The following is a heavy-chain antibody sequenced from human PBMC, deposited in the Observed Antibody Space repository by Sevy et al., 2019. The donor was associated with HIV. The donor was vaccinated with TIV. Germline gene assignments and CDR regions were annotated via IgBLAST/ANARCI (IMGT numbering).Heavy chain of an antibody. CDR1: GFTFSSYW. CDR3: ARDGNRGYSAPDDAFDI. J-gene: IGHJ3*02. Sequence: GGSLRLSCAASGFTFSSYWMSWVRQAPGKGLEWVANIKQDGSEKYYVDSVKGRFTISRANAKNSLYLQMNSLRAEDTAVYYCARDGNRGYSAPDDAFDIWGQGTMVTVSS. V-gene: IGHV3-7*01. D-gene: IGHD5-18*01. CDR2: IKQDGSEK.